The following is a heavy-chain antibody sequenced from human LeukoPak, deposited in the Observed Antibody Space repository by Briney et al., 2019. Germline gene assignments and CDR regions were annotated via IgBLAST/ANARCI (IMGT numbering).Heavy chain of an antibody. J-gene: IGHJ4*02. CDR2: INSRSSAI. D-gene: IGHD6-19*01. CDR1: GFTFSNYA. V-gene: IGHV3-48*04. CDR3: ARAAVAGTVHDY. Sequence: GGPVRLSCAASGFTFSNYAMSWVRQAPGKGLEWVSYINSRSSAIYYAASVKGRFTISRDNAKNSPYLQLNSLRAEDTAVYYCARAAVAGTVHDYWGQGTLVTVSS.